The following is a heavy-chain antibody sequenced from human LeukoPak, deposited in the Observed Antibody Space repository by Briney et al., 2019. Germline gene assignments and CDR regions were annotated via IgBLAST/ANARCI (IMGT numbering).Heavy chain of an antibody. CDR3: ARDRRGGKDSDY. Sequence: GGSRRLACAASGFTFSDYYMSWIRQAPGKGLEWVSYISSSGSTIYYADSVKGRFTISRDNAKNSLYLQMNSLRAEDTAVYYCARDRRGGKDSDYWGQGTLVTVSS. J-gene: IGHJ4*02. V-gene: IGHV3-11*04. CDR1: GFTFSDYY. CDR2: ISSSGSTI. D-gene: IGHD1-26*01.